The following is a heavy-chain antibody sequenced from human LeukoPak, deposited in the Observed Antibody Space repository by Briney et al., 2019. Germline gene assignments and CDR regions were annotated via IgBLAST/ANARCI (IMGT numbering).Heavy chain of an antibody. CDR3: TTVFGYSSGWYFDAFDI. CDR1: GFTFGDYA. V-gene: IGHV3-49*03. CDR2: IRSKAYGGTT. Sequence: GGSLRLSCTASGFTFGDYAMSWFRQAPGKGLEWVGFIRSKAYGGTTEYAASVKGRFTISRDDSKSIAYLQMNSLKTEDTAVYYCTTVFGYSSGWYFDAFDIWGQGTMVTVAS. J-gene: IGHJ3*02. D-gene: IGHD6-19*01.